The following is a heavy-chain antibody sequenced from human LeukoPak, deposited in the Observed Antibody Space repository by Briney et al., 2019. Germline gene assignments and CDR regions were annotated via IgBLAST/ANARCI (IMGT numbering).Heavy chain of an antibody. J-gene: IGHJ4*02. CDR3: ARDGSSFGVVVTSYYFDY. CDR2: ISAYNGNT. Sequence: ASVKVSCKASGGTFSSYAISWVRQAPGQGLEWMGWISAYNGNTNYAQKLQGRVTMTTDTSTSTAYMELRSLRSDDTAVYYCARDGSSFGVVVTSYYFDYWGQGTLVTVSS. CDR1: GGTFSSYA. D-gene: IGHD2-21*02. V-gene: IGHV1-18*01.